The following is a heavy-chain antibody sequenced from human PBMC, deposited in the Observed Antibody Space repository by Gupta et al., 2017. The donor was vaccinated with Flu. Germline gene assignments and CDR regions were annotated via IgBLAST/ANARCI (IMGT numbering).Heavy chain of an antibody. CDR3: ARLRRHSGSYYWFDS. CDR2: IHDAENT. D-gene: IGHD1-26*01. J-gene: IGHJ5*01. Sequence: SWIRQSPGEGLEWIGYIHDAENTDYNPSLRSRVVISQDTSKNQFFLTLTSVTAADTAIYFYARLRRHSGSYYWFDSWGQGTLVTVSS. V-gene: IGHV4-59*01.